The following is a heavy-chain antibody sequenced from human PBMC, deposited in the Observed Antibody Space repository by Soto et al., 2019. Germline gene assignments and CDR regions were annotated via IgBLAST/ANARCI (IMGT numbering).Heavy chain of an antibody. CDR3: ARERGSGLLWFGELSYGMDV. CDR2: INPSGGST. J-gene: IGHJ6*02. Sequence: EASVKVSCKASGYTFTSYYMHWVRQAPGQGLEWMGIINPSGGSTSYAQKFQGRVTMTRDTSTSTVYMELSSLRSEDTAVYYCARERGSGLLWFGELSYGMDVWGEGTTVTVS. CDR1: GYTFTSYY. V-gene: IGHV1-46*01. D-gene: IGHD3-10*01.